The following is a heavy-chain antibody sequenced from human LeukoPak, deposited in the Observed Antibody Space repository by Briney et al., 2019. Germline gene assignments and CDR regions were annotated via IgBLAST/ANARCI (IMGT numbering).Heavy chain of an antibody. V-gene: IGHV3-7*01. J-gene: IGHJ5*02. CDR3: AREEGLPIRGYYEDDWFDP. D-gene: IGHD3-3*01. CDR2: IKQDGSEK. Sequence: GGSLRLSCAASGFTFSSYWMSWVRQAPGKGLEWVANIKQDGSEKYYVDSVKGRFTISRDNAKNSLYLQMNSLRAEDTAVYYCAREEGLPIRGYYEDDWFDPWGQGTLVTVSS. CDR1: GFTFSSYW.